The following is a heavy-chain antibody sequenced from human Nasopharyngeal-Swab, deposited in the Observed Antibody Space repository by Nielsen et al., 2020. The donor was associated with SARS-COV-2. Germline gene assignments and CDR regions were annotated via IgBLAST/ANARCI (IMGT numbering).Heavy chain of an antibody. J-gene: IGHJ4*02. CDR1: GYSFTSYN. CDR3: AREASGSYLDY. D-gene: IGHD3-22*01. CDR2: INPSGGTT. V-gene: IGHV1-46*01. Sequence: ASVKVSCKASGYSFTSYNMHWVRQDPGQGLEWRGIINPSGGTTSHAQKFQGRVTMTRDTSTTTVYMELSRLRSEDTAVYYCAREASGSYLDYWGQGTLVTVSS.